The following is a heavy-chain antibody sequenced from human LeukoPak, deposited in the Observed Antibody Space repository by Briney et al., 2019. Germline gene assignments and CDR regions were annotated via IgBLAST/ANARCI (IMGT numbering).Heavy chain of an antibody. Sequence: ASVKASCKASGYTFTSYYMHWVRQAPGQGLEWMGIINPSGGSTSYAQKFQGRVTMTRDTSTSTVYMELSSLRSEDTAVYYCARESKVVSAAGYFDYWGQGTLVTVSS. D-gene: IGHD2-2*01. CDR3: ARESKVVSAAGYFDY. V-gene: IGHV1-46*01. J-gene: IGHJ4*02. CDR2: INPSGGST. CDR1: GYTFTSYY.